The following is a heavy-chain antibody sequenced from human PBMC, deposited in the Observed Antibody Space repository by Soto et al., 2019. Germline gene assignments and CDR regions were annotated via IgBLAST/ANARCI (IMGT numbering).Heavy chain of an antibody. CDR2: IYYSGST. V-gene: IGHV4-39*01. CDR3: ARHRGDYCDYGVGAPLAFDI. Sequence: QLQLQESGPGLVKPSETLSLTCTVSGGSISSSSYYWGWIRQPPGKGLEWIGSIYYSGSTYYNPSLKGQVPIFVYKSKNKFSLKLSSLSAADTAVYYCARHRGDYCDYGVGAPLAFDIWGKRTMVTVSS. J-gene: IGHJ3*02. D-gene: IGHD4-17*01. CDR1: GGSISSSSYY.